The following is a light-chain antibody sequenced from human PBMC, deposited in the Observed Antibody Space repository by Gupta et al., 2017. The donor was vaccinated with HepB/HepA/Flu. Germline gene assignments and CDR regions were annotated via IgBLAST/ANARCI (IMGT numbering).Light chain of an antibody. J-gene: IGLJ2*01. Sequence: SVLPHPPSVSAAPGRKVAIPCTGTSTNIGNNYDSCYQQLPATAPNLLIHENNNRPSGIPDRFSGSKSGTSATLHITGLQTGDEADYYCVTWDSSMSAVVFGGGTKLTVL. CDR2: ENN. V-gene: IGLV1-51*02. CDR3: VTWDSSMSAVV. CDR1: STNIGNNY.